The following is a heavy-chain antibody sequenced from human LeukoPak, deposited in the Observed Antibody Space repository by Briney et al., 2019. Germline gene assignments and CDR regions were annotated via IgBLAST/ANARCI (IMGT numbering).Heavy chain of an antibody. CDR1: GFTFRSYG. CDR2: ISYDGSVK. Sequence: GGSLRLSCAASGFTFRSYGMQWVRQAPGKGLEWVAIISYDGSVKYYGDSVRGRFSISRDNSKNTVYLQMNSLRADDTAVYYCAKDRPYYDFWSGYLDYWGQGTLVTVSS. V-gene: IGHV3-30*18. D-gene: IGHD3-3*01. J-gene: IGHJ4*02. CDR3: AKDRPYYDFWSGYLDY.